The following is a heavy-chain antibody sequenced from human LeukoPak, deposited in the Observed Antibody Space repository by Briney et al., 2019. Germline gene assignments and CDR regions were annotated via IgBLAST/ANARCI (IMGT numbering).Heavy chain of an antibody. Sequence: GGSLRLSCAASGFTFSSYSMTWVRQAPGKGLEWVSYISSSSSTISYADSVKGRFTISRGNAKNSLYLQMNSLRAEDTAVYYCARDRGAGYYYGTSYYFDYWGQGTLVTVSS. D-gene: IGHD3-9*01. V-gene: IGHV3-48*04. J-gene: IGHJ4*02. CDR1: GFTFSSYS. CDR2: ISSSSSTI. CDR3: ARDRGAGYYYGTSYYFDY.